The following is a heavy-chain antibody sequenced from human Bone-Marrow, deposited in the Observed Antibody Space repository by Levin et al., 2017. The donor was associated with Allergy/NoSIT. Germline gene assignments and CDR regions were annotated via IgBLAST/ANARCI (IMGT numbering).Heavy chain of an antibody. CDR2: IDWDDDK. CDR1: GFSLSTYGMR. Sequence: KVSGPTLVKPTQTLTLTCTFSGFSLSTYGMRAGWIRQPPGKALEWLARIDWDDDKIYSTSLKTRLTISKDTSKHQVVLTMTNMDPVDTATYYCARMAVAGGGFDSWGQGTLVTVSS. D-gene: IGHD6-19*01. J-gene: IGHJ4*02. CDR3: ARMAVAGGGFDS. V-gene: IGHV2-70*04.